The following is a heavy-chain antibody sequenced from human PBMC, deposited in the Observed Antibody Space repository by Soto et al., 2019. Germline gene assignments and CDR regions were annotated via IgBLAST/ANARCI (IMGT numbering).Heavy chain of an antibody. D-gene: IGHD3-16*02. V-gene: IGHV3-53*04. CDR3: ATHGLLGVIVPRMGYYYMDV. J-gene: IGHJ6*03. Sequence: GGSLRLSCAASGFTVSSNYMSWVRQAPGKGLEWVSVIYSGGSTYYADSVKGRFTISRHNSKNTLYLQMNSLRAEDTAVYYCATHGLLGVIVPRMGYYYMDVWGKGTTVTVSS. CDR1: GFTVSSNY. CDR2: IYSGGST.